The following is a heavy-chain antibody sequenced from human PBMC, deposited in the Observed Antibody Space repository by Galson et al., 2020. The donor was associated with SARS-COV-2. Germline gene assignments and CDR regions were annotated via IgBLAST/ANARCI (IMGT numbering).Heavy chain of an antibody. CDR3: ARVIRDRYYDSSGYDFTEDYFDY. J-gene: IGHJ4*02. CDR1: GGSISSGGYY. D-gene: IGHD3-22*01. V-gene: IGHV4-31*03. Sequence: SETLSLTCTVSGGSISSGGYYWSWIRQHPGKGLEWIGYIYYSGSTYYNPSLKSRVTISVDTSKNQFSLKLSSVTAADTAVYYCARVIRDRYYDSSGYDFTEDYFDYLGQGTLVTVSS. CDR2: IYYSGST.